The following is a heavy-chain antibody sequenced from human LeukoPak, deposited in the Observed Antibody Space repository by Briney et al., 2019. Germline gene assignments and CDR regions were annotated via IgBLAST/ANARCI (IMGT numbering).Heavy chain of an antibody. CDR3: AKGDGYNSADIDY. CDR1: GFTFSSYA. V-gene: IGHV3-23*01. Sequence: PGGPLRSSCAAAGFTFSSYAMSWVRQPPGKGLEWGSAISGNGGSTYYADSVKGRFTFSGDNSKNTLYLQMNSLRAEDTGVYYCAKGDGYNSADIDYWGQGTVVSVSS. D-gene: IGHD5-24*01. CDR2: ISGNGGST. J-gene: IGHJ4*02.